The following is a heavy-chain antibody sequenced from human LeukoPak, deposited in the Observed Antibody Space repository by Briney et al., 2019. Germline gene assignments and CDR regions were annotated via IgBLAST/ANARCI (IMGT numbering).Heavy chain of an antibody. D-gene: IGHD3-22*01. CDR2: IIPIFGTA. Sequence: GASVTVSCTASGGTFSSYAISWVRQAPGQGLEWMGGIIPIFGTANYAQKFQGRVTITADESTSTAYMELSSLRSEDTAVYYCARDYYDSSGYAGSDYWGQGTLVTVSS. CDR1: GGTFSSYA. J-gene: IGHJ4*02. CDR3: ARDYYDSSGYAGSDY. V-gene: IGHV1-69*13.